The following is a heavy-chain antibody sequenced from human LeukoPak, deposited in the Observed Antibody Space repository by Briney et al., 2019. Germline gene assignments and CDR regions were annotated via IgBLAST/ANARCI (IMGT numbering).Heavy chain of an antibody. V-gene: IGHV4-59*01. CDR2: IYYSGST. Sequence: SETLSLTCTVSGGSISSYYWSWIRQSPGKGLEWIGYIYYSGSTNYNPSLKSRVTISVDTSKNQFSLKLSSVTAADTAVYYCARRGDYFDYWGQGTLVTVSS. CDR1: GGSISSYY. J-gene: IGHJ4*02. D-gene: IGHD3-10*01. CDR3: ARRGDYFDY.